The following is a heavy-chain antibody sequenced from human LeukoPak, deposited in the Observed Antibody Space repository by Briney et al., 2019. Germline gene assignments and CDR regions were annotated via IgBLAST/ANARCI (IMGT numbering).Heavy chain of an antibody. Sequence: SETLSLTCTVSGGSISSYYWSWIRQPPGKGLEWIGYIYYSGSTNYNPSLRSRVTISVDTSKNQFSLKLSSVTAADTAVYYCASLPGTHLGGWGQGTLVTVSS. CDR3: ASLPGTHLGG. J-gene: IGHJ4*02. D-gene: IGHD2-2*01. CDR1: GGSISSYY. V-gene: IGHV4-59*08. CDR2: IYYSGST.